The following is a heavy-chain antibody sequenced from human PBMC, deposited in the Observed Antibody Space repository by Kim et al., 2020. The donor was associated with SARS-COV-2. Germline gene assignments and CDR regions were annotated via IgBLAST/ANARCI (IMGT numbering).Heavy chain of an antibody. CDR1: GYTFTSYA. CDR2: INTNTGNP. V-gene: IGHV7-4-1*02. D-gene: IGHD2-15*01. J-gene: IGHJ4*02. CDR3: ARGYCSGGSCHFSDDY. Sequence: ASVKVSCKASGYTFTSYAMNWVRQAPGQGLEWMGWINTNTGNPTYAQGFTGRFVFSLDTSVSTAYLQISSLKAEDTAVYYCARGYCSGGSCHFSDDYWGQGTLVTVSS.